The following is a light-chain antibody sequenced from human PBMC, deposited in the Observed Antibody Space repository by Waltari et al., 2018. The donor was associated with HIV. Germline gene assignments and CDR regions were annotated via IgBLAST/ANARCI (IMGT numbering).Light chain of an antibody. CDR2: RNN. CDR1: RSHIASTY. Sequence: QSVLTQPPSASGTPGHRVTLSCSGTRSHIASTYVHWYQQLPGRAPKLPIYRNNQGPSGVPDRFSGSKSGTSASLAISGLRSEDEADYYCASWDDSLSGVVFGGGTKLTVL. V-gene: IGLV1-47*01. J-gene: IGLJ2*01. CDR3: ASWDDSLSGVV.